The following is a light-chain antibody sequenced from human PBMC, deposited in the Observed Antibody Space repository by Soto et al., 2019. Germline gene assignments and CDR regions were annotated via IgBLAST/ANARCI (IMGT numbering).Light chain of an antibody. V-gene: IGLV1-44*01. J-gene: IGLJ2*01. Sequence: QSVLTQPPSASGTPGQRVTISCSGSSSNIGSNTVNWYQQLPGTAPKLLIYSNNQSPSGVPDRFSGSKSGTSASLAISGLKYEDETDYYCAAWDYSLNGVIFGGGTKLTVL. CDR1: SSNIGSNT. CDR2: SNN. CDR3: AAWDYSLNGVI.